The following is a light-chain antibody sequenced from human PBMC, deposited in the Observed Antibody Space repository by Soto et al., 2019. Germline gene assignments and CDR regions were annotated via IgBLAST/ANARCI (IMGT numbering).Light chain of an antibody. CDR3: CSYSGSCSHV. CDR1: SSDVGGYTY. Sequence: QSALTQPHSVSGSPGQSVTISCTGTSSDVGGYTYVSWYQQHPGKAPELIIYDVTERPSGVPDRCSGSKSGNTASLTISGLHAEDEADYYCCSYSGSCSHVFGVGTKLTVL. V-gene: IGLV2-11*01. J-gene: IGLJ1*01. CDR2: DVT.